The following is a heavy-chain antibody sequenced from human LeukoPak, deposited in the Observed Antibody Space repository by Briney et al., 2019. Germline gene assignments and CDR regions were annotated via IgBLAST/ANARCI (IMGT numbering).Heavy chain of an antibody. CDR2: INPNSGAT. CDR3: VRDLMTTQTWDFDY. CDR1: GYTFTSYY. D-gene: IGHD3-16*01. V-gene: IGHV1-2*02. Sequence: GASVKVSCKASGYTFTSYYMHWVRQAPGQGLEWMAWINPNSGATNYAQKFQGRVTVTRDTSISTAYMELSSLESDDTAVYYCVRDLMTTQTWDFDYWGQGTLVSVSS. J-gene: IGHJ4*02.